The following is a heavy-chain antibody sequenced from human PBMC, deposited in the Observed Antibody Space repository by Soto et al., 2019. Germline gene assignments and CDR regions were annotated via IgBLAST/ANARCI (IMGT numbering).Heavy chain of an antibody. J-gene: IGHJ4*02. Sequence: QVQLVQSGAEVKKPGSSVKVSCKASGGTFSTYAISWVRQAPGQGLEWMGGVIPISDTVNYAQRFQGRVTITADESTTTAYMELSSLGSEDTAVYYCAADVGATARAFDYWGQGTLVTVSS. CDR2: VIPISDTV. D-gene: IGHD1-26*01. V-gene: IGHV1-69*01. CDR3: AADVGATARAFDY. CDR1: GGTFSTYA.